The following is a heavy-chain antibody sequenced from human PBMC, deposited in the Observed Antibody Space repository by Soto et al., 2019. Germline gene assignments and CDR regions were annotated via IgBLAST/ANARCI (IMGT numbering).Heavy chain of an antibody. CDR3: ARDKSVAVAYPFDY. V-gene: IGHV3-30-3*01. Sequence: QVQLVESGGGVVQPGRSLRLSCAASGFTFSSYAMHWVRQAPGKGLEWVSVISYDGSNKYYADYVKGRFTISRDNSKNTLYLQMNSLRAGDTAVYYCARDKSVAVAYPFDYWGQGTLVTVSS. D-gene: IGHD6-19*01. CDR2: ISYDGSNK. J-gene: IGHJ4*02. CDR1: GFTFSSYA.